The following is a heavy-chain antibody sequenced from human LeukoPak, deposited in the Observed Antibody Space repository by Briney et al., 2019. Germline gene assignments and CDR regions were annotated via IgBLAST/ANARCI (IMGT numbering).Heavy chain of an antibody. CDR2: IIPIFGTA. CDR1: VGTFSSYA. Sequence: ASVKVSCKASVGTFSSYAISWVRQSPGQGLEWMVGIIPIFGTANYAQKFQGRVTITTDESTSTAYMERSSLRSEDKAVYYCARDPRWGNWFDPWGQGTLVTVSS. V-gene: IGHV1-69*05. CDR3: ARDPRWGNWFDP. J-gene: IGHJ5*02. D-gene: IGHD3-16*01.